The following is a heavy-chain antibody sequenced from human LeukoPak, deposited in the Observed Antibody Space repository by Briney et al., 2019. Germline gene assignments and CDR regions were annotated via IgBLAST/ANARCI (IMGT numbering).Heavy chain of an antibody. CDR1: AFTLTSYD. Sequence: GRSLRLYCAAPAFTLTSYDMNWVRHHPGKGLVWLSDNSDSGGSTDYADSVKGRFTISRDNSKNTLYLQINSLRAEDTAVYYCAKEKRDIWGQGTMVTVSS. J-gene: IGHJ3*02. V-gene: IGHV3-23*01. D-gene: IGHD6-25*01. CDR3: AKEKRDI. CDR2: NSDSGGST.